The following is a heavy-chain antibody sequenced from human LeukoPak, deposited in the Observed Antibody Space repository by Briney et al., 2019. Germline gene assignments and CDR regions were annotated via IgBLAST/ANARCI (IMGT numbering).Heavy chain of an antibody. V-gene: IGHV1-3*01. D-gene: IGHD6-13*01. CDR2: INAGNGNT. CDR3: ARVYSSSRGNYFYY. Sequence: ASVKVSCKASGHTFTTFAIHWVRQAPGQSLEWMGWINAGNGNTIYSQKFQGRVTITRDTSASTAYMELSSLRSEDTAVYYCARVYSSSRGNYFYYWGQGTLVTVSS. CDR1: GHTFTTFA. J-gene: IGHJ4*02.